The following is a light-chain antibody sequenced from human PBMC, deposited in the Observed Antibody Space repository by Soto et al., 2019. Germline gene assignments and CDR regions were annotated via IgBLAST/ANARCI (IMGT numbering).Light chain of an antibody. V-gene: IGLV2-8*01. CDR2: DVN. Sequence: QSALTQPPSASGSPGQSVAISCSGTSSDVGGYNYVSWYQQHPGKAPKLMIYDVNKRLSGVPDRFSGSKSGNTASLTVSGLQAEDEADYYCISYAGSNKPAFGGGTKLTVL. CDR1: SSDVGGYNY. CDR3: ISYAGSNKPA. J-gene: IGLJ2*01.